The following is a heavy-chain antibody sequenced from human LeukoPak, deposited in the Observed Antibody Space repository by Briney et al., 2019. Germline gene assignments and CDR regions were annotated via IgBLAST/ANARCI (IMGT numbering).Heavy chain of an antibody. CDR2: ISSDGSST. J-gene: IGHJ1*01. CDR3: ARESEYYYYDASGYYPGYFHH. V-gene: IGHV3-74*01. CDR1: GFTFSSYW. D-gene: IGHD3-22*01. Sequence: GGSLRLSCAAFGFTFSSYWMHWVRQAPGKGLVRVSRISSDGSSTIYADSVKGRFTISRDNAKNTLYLQMNSLRDEDTAVYYCARESEYYYYDASGYYPGYFHHWGQGTLVIVSS.